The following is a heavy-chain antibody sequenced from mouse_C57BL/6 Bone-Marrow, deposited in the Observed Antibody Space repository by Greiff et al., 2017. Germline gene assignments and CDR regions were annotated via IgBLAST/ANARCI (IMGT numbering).Heavy chain of an antibody. V-gene: IGHV1-54*01. CDR1: GYAFTNYL. D-gene: IGHD2-5*01. CDR2: INPGSGGT. J-gene: IGHJ3*01. Sequence: QVQLQQSGAELVRPGTSVKVSCKASGYAFTNYLIEWVKQRPGQGLEWIGVINPGSGGTNYNEKFKGKATLTADKSSSTAYMQLSSLTSGDSAVYFCARGRYSNSAGFAYWGQGTRVTVSA. CDR3: ARGRYSNSAGFAY.